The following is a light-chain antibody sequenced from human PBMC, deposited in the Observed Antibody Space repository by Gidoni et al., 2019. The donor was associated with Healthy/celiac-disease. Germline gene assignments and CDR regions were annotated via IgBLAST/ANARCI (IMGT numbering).Light chain of an antibody. J-gene: IGKJ2*01. Sequence: DIQLTQSPSFLSASVGDRVTITCRASQGISSYLACYQQKPGKAPKLLIYAASTMQSGVPSRFSGSGSGTELTLTNSSLQPEDFATYYCQQRNTFGQGTKLEIK. CDR3: QQRNT. CDR1: QGISSY. V-gene: IGKV1-9*01. CDR2: AAS.